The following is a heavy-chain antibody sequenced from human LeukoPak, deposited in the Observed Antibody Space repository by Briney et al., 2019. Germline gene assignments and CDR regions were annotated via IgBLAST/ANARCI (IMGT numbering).Heavy chain of an antibody. CDR1: GGSISSDY. CDR3: ARQDIATRPFDY. V-gene: IGHV4-59*01. Sequence: SGTLSLTCTVSGGSISSDYWSWIRQPPGKGLEWIGYIYYTGSTNYNPSLKSRVTISVDTSKNQFSLKLSSLTAADTAVYYCARQDIATRPFDYWGQGTLVTVSS. D-gene: IGHD6-6*01. J-gene: IGHJ4*02. CDR2: IYYTGST.